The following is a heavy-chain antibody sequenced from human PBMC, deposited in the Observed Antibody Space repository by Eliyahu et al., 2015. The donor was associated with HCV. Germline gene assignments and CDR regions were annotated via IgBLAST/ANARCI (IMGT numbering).Heavy chain of an antibody. D-gene: IGHD6-13*01. CDR1: GGSINNYF. V-gene: IGHV4-59*01. Sequence: QVQLQESGPGLVKPSETLSLTCTVSGGSINNYFWTWMRQTPEKGLEWIGYIFYSGSTYYNPSLKSRVTISVDMSKNQFSLRLSSVTAADTAVYYCARGAEEGIATSANLTYWGQGILVTVSS. CDR3: ARGAEEGIATSANLTY. J-gene: IGHJ4*02. CDR2: IFYSGST.